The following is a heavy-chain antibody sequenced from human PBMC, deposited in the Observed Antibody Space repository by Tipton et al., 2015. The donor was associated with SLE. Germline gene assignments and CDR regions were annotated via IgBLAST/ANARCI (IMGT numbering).Heavy chain of an antibody. CDR2: IYSSGTT. CDR3: ARRLTIFGVVN. Sequence: LRLSCTVSGGSITRSGNYWGWIRQPPGKGLEWIGSIYSSGTTYYNPSPKSRVTISVDTSKNQFSLRLSSVTAADTAVYYCARRLTIFGVVNWGQGTLVTVSS. CDR1: GGSITRSGNY. D-gene: IGHD3-3*01. V-gene: IGHV4-39*07. J-gene: IGHJ4*02.